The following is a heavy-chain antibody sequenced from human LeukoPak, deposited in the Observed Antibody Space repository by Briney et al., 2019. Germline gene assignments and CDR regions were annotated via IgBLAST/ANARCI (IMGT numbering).Heavy chain of an antibody. CDR1: GYTFTSYD. CDR3: ARGHDILTGYYYDPFDY. D-gene: IGHD3-9*01. CDR2: MNPNSGNT. J-gene: IGHJ4*02. V-gene: IGHV1-8*01. Sequence: GASVKVSCKASGYTFTSYDINWVRQATGQGLEWTGWMNPNSGNTGYAQKFQGRVTMTRNTSISTAYMELSSLRSEDTAVYYCARGHDILTGYYYDPFDYWGQGTLVTVSS.